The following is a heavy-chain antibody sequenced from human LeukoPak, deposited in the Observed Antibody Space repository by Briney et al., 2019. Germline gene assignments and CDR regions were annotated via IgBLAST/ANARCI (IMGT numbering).Heavy chain of an antibody. D-gene: IGHD4-23*01. CDR1: GFTFSSYA. CDR3: ARFYGGKSAANFDY. Sequence: GGSLRLSCAASGFTFSSYAMSWVRQAPGKGLEWVSAISGSGGSTYYADSVKGRFTISRDNSKNTLYLQMNSLRSDDTAAYYCARFYGGKSAANFDYWGQGTLVTVSS. CDR2: ISGSGGST. V-gene: IGHV3-23*01. J-gene: IGHJ4*02.